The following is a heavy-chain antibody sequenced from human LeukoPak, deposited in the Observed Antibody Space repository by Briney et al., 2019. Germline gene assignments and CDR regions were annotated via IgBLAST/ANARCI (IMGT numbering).Heavy chain of an antibody. V-gene: IGHV4-4*07. CDR3: ASTTYYYDSSGYYFLDY. J-gene: IGHJ4*02. D-gene: IGHD3-22*01. CDR2: IYTSGST. Sequence: SETLSLTCTVSGDSIRSYYWSWIRQPAGKGLEWIGRIYTSGSTNYNPSLQNRVTMSVDTSENQFSLKLSSVTAADTAVYYCASTTYYYDSSGYYFLDYWGQGTLATVSS. CDR1: GDSIRSYY.